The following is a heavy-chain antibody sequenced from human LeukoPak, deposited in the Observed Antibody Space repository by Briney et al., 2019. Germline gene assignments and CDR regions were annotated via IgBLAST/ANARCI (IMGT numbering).Heavy chain of an antibody. CDR2: IYYSGST. Sequence: SETLSLTCTVSGGSISSSSYYWGWIRQPPGKGLEWIGSIYYSGSTYYNPSLKSRVTISVDTSKNQFSLKLSSVTAADTAVYYCARDQAPRDGFDYWGQGTLVTVSS. V-gene: IGHV4-39*02. D-gene: IGHD5-24*01. CDR3: ARDQAPRDGFDY. CDR1: GGSISSSSYY. J-gene: IGHJ4*02.